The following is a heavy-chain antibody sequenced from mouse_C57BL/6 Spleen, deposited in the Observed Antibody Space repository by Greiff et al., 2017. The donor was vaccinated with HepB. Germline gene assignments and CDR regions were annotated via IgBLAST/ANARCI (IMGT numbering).Heavy chain of an antibody. CDR3: ARFAVVGDAMDY. Sequence: VQLQQSGPELVKPGASVKISCKASGYSFTGYYMNWVKQSPEKSLEWIGEINPSTGGTTYNQKFKAKATLTVDKSSSTAYMQLKSLTSEDSAVYYCARFAVVGDAMDYWGQGTSVTVSS. V-gene: IGHV1-42*01. J-gene: IGHJ4*01. CDR2: INPSTGGT. D-gene: IGHD1-1*01. CDR1: GYSFTGYY.